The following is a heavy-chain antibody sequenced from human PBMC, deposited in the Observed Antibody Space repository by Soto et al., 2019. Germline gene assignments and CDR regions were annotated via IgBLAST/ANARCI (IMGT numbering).Heavy chain of an antibody. D-gene: IGHD3-10*01. J-gene: IGHJ3*02. CDR2: ISAYNGNT. CDR3: AREGYYGSGGGAFDI. V-gene: IGHV1-18*01. Sequence: QVQLVQSGAEVKKPGASVKVSCKASGYTFTSYGISWVRQAPGQGLEWMGWISAYNGNTNYAQKLQGRVTMTTDTSTSTVYMELSSLRSDATAVDYCAREGYYGSGGGAFDIWGQGTMVTVSS. CDR1: GYTFTSYG.